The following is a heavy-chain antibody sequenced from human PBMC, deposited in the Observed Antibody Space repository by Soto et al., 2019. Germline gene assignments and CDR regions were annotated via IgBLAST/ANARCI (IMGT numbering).Heavy chain of an antibody. CDR3: ARRGYGSGSYIDY. V-gene: IGHV5-10-1*01. D-gene: IGHD3-10*01. Sequence: EVQLVQSGAEVKKPGESLRISCKGSGYSFTSYWITWVRQMPGKGLEWMGRMDPSDSYTNYSPSFQGHVTISADKSISTAYLQWSSPKASDTARYYLARRGYGSGSYIDYWGQGALVTASS. CDR2: MDPSDSYT. J-gene: IGHJ4*02. CDR1: GYSFTSYW.